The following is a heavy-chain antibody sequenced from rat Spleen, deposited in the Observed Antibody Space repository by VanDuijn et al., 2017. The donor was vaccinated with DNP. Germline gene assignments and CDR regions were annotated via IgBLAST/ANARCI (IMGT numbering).Heavy chain of an antibody. J-gene: IGHJ3*01. CDR2: ITSSGGST. CDR3: AIYFYSGDNWFGY. Sequence: EVQLVESGGALVQPGKSLKLSCAASGFTFSDYNMAWVRQAPKKGLEWVASITSSGGSTYYPDSVKGRFTISRDSAKNTLYLQMNRLRTEDTATYYCAIYFYSGDNWFGYWGQGTLVTVSS. CDR1: GFTFSDYN. V-gene: IGHV5-7*01. D-gene: IGHD1-1*01.